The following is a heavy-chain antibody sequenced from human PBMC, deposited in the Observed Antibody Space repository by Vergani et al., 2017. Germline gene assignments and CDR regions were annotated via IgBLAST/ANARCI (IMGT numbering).Heavy chain of an antibody. CDR1: GYTFTSYY. Sequence: QVQLVQSGAEVKKPGASVKVSCKASGYTFTSYYMHWVRQAPGQGLEWMGIINPSGGSTSYAQKFQGRVTMTRDTATSPVYMELSSLRCEDTAGYYCGRDAHGSGGYWGGWFDPWGQGTLVTVSS. J-gene: IGHJ5*02. V-gene: IGHV1-46*01. CDR2: INPSGGST. D-gene: IGHD1-26*01. CDR3: GRDAHGSGGYWGGWFDP.